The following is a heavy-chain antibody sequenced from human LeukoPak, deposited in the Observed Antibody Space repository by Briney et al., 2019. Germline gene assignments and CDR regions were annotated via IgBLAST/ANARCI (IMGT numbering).Heavy chain of an antibody. CDR2: IIPIFGTA. J-gene: IGHJ5*02. V-gene: IGHV1-69*05. CDR3: ARLNKGSSSWYWGYNWFDP. D-gene: IGHD6-13*01. Sequence: SVKVSCKASGGTFSSYAISWVRQAPGQGLEWMGGIIPIFGTANYAQKFQGRVTITTDESTSTAYMELSSLRSEDTAVYYCARLNKGSSSWYWGYNWFDPWGQGTLVTVSS. CDR1: GGTFSSYA.